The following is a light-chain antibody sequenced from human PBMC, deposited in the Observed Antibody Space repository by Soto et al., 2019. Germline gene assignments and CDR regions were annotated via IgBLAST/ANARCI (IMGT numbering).Light chain of an antibody. CDR2: DAS. V-gene: IGKV3-15*01. Sequence: IVMTQSPVSRSVPPGERATLSCRASPHIVTKLAWYQQKPGPAPMLVIYDASTGATDIPAMFSGISFGTDFIHTISSLQSAEFADYYGQQYNNCPPRLTFGRGTKVDIK. CDR1: PHIVTK. CDR3: QQYNNCPPRLT. J-gene: IGKJ4*02.